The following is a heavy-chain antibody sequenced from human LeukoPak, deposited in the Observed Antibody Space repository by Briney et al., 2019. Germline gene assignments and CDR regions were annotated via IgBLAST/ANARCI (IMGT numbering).Heavy chain of an antibody. Sequence: ASVKVSCKASGYTYTRSYMHWVRQAPGQGLEWMGRINPNSGGTNYAQKFQGRVTMTRDTSISTAYMELSRLRSDDTAVYYCARVRGSPSLWYYYMDVWGKGTTVTVSS. CDR3: ARVRGSPSLWYYYMDV. J-gene: IGHJ6*03. CDR2: INPNSGGT. V-gene: IGHV1-2*06. CDR1: GYTYTRSY. D-gene: IGHD3-10*01.